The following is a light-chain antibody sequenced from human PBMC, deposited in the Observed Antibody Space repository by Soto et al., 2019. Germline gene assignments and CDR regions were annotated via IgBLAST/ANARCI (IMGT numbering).Light chain of an antibody. V-gene: IGLV1-40*01. J-gene: IGLJ1*01. CDR1: SSNIGAGYE. Sequence: QAVLTQPPSVSEAPGQRVTISCTGSSSNIGAGYEAHWYQQVPGTAPKLLIYENNNRPSGVPDRFSGSKSGTSASLAITGLQAEDEAEYYCQSYDSRLSGYVVGTGTTLTVL. CDR3: QSYDSRLSGYV. CDR2: ENN.